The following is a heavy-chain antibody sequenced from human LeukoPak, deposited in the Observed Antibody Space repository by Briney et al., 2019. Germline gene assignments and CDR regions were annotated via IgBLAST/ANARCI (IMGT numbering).Heavy chain of an antibody. J-gene: IGHJ4*02. CDR3: ARHVRSGIKYYFDY. CDR2: IYYSGST. V-gene: IGHV4-59*08. Sequence: PSETLSLTCTVSGGSISSYYWSWIRQPPGKGLEWIGYIYYSGSTNYNPSLKSRVTISVDTSKNQFSLKLSSVTAADTAVYYCARHVRSGIKYYFDYWGQGTLVTVSS. CDR1: GGSISSYY. D-gene: IGHD3-3*01.